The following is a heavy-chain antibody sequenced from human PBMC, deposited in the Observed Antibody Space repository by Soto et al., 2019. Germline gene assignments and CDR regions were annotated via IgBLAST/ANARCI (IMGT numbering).Heavy chain of an antibody. CDR1: GGSISSGGYS. D-gene: IGHD1-26*01. CDR2: IYYSGST. J-gene: IGHJ6*02. V-gene: IGHV4-61*08. Sequence: PSETLSLTCAVSGGSISSGGYSWSWIRQPPGKGLEWIGYIYYSGSTNYNPSLKSRVTISVDTSKNQFSLKLSSVTAADTAVYYCARDTRIEGYGMDVWGQGTTVTVSS. CDR3: ARDTRIEGYGMDV.